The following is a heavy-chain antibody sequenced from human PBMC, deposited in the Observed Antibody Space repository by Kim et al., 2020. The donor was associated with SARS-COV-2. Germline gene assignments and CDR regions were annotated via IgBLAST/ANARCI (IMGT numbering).Heavy chain of an antibody. Sequence: SETLSLTCTVSGGSISSSSYYWGWIRQPPGKGLEWIGSIYYSGSTYYNPSLKSRVTISVDTSKNQFSLKLSSVTAADTAVYYCARHGGYCSGGSCYSGESAFDIWGQGTMVTVSS. CDR3: ARHGGYCSGGSCYSGESAFDI. D-gene: IGHD2-15*01. CDR2: IYYSGST. J-gene: IGHJ3*02. CDR1: GGSISSSSYY. V-gene: IGHV4-39*01.